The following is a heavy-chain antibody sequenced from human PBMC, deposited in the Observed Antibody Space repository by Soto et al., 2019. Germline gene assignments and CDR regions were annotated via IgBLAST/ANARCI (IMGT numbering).Heavy chain of an antibody. Sequence: GGSLRLSCAASGFTFSSYAMSWVRQAPGKGLEWVSAISGSGGSTYYADSVKGRFTISRDNSKNTLYLQMNSLRAEDTAVYYCAKDFSPGGGSYLGGFDYWGQGTLVTVSS. D-gene: IGHD1-26*01. V-gene: IGHV3-23*01. CDR3: AKDFSPGGGSYLGGFDY. CDR2: ISGSGGST. J-gene: IGHJ4*02. CDR1: GFTFSSYA.